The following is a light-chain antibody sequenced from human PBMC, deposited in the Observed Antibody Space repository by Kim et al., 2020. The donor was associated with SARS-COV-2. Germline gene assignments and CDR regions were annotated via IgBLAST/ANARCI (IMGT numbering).Light chain of an antibody. CDR3: QKYKSYWT. J-gene: IGKJ1*01. V-gene: IGKV1-5*01. CDR2: DAS. Sequence: SACGRDTVTITCRSSHSVRWCLDWYQQRPATAPNLLIYDASALEAGVRSRFSGSGSGTKFTLTIRSLQHDDFATYYCQKYKSYWTFGQGTKLDIK. CDR1: HSVRWC.